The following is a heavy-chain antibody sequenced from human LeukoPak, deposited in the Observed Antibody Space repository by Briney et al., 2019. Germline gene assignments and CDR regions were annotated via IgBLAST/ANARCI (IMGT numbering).Heavy chain of an antibody. Sequence: AAVKVCCKASGYTFTSYGISWVRQAPGQGLEWMGWISAYNGNTNYAQKLQGRVTMTTDTSTSTAYMELRSLRSDDTAVYYCARGAMVRGPGRGWFDPWGQGTLGAVSS. V-gene: IGHV1-18*01. D-gene: IGHD3-10*01. CDR3: ARGAMVRGPGRGWFDP. CDR1: GYTFTSYG. CDR2: ISAYNGNT. J-gene: IGHJ5*02.